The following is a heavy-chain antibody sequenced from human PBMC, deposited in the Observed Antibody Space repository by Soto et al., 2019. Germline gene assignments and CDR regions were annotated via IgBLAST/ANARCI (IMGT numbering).Heavy chain of an antibody. Sequence: PSETLSLTCTVSGGSISSYYWSWIRQPPGKGLEWIGYIYYSGSTNYNPSLKSRVTISVDTSKNQFSLKVSSVTAADTFMYYCARGIGSGYSSSWYVYWGQGTLVTVSS. V-gene: IGHV4-59*12. D-gene: IGHD6-13*01. CDR2: IYYSGST. CDR3: ARGIGSGYSSSWYVY. CDR1: GGSISSYY. J-gene: IGHJ4*02.